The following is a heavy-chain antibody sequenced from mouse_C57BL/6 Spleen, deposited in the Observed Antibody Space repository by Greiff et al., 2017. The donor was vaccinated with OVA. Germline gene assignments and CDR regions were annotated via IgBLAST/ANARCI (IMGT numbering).Heavy chain of an antibody. CDR2: ILPGSGST. CDR3: ARGFTTVVATTSPFAG. CDR1: GYTFTGYW. Sequence: QVQLQQSGAELMKPGASVKLSCKATGYTFTGYWIEWVKQRPGHGLEWIGEILPGSGSTNYNEKFKGKATFTADTSSNTAYMQLSSLTTEDSAIYYCARGFTTVVATTSPFAGWGQGTLVTVSA. D-gene: IGHD1-1*01. J-gene: IGHJ3*01. V-gene: IGHV1-9*01.